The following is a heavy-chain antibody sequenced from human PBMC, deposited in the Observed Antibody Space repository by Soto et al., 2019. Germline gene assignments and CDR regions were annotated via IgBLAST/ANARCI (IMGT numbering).Heavy chain of an antibody. V-gene: IGHV4-4*07. D-gene: IGHD3-3*01. CDR3: ARGQRFSDSFDP. CDR1: GGAISGYY. CDR2: IYSSGGT. J-gene: IGHJ5*02. Sequence: QVQLQESGPGLVKTSETLSLTCTVSGGAISGYYWTWIRQPAGKGLEWIGRIYSSGGTKYNPSLKSRVTMSLDTSKNQFALILSYVTAADTAVYYCARGQRFSDSFDPWGQGTLVTVSS.